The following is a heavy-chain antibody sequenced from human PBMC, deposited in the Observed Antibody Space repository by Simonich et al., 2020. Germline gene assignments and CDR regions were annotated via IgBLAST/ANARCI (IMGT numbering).Heavy chain of an antibody. CDR3: ARLGVYDSSGYNDY. D-gene: IGHD3-22*01. Sequence: QVQLQQWGAGLLKTSETLSLTCAVYGGSFSGYYWSGIHQPPGEGLEWIGEINHSGSTNYNPSLKSRVTISVDTSKNQFSLKLSSVTAADTAVYYCARLGVYDSSGYNDYWGQGTLVTVSS. CDR1: GGSFSGYY. J-gene: IGHJ4*02. CDR2: INHSGST. V-gene: IGHV4-34*01.